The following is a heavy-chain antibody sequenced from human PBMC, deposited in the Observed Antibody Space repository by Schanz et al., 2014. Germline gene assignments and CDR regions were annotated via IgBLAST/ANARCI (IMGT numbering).Heavy chain of an antibody. D-gene: IGHD6-19*01. CDR3: ATDYSGGGCHI. V-gene: IGHV3-66*01. J-gene: IGHJ3*02. CDR1: GFTFSTYW. Sequence: EVQLVESGGGLVQPGGSLRLSCAASGFTFSTYWMSWVRQAPGKGLECVSVLYTGGSTFYAESVRGRFFISRDSSKNTLFLHMNSLRAEDTALYFCATDYSGGGCHIWGQGTMVTVSS. CDR2: LYTGGST.